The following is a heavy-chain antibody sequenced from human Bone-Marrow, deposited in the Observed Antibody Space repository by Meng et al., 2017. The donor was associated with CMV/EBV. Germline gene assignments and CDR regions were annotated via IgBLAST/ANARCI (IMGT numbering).Heavy chain of an antibody. V-gene: IGHV4-61*01. D-gene: IGHD6-13*01. Sequence: SETLSLTCTVSAVSVISGSYYWNWIRQPPGKGLEWIGQTIDGALINYNPSLQSRLIISVDTSKNQFSLDLNSVTAADTAVYYCEGLIAGLSGRGPWGQGTLVTVSS. CDR1: AVSVISGSYY. CDR2: TIDGALI. CDR3: EGLIAGLSGRGP. J-gene: IGHJ5*02.